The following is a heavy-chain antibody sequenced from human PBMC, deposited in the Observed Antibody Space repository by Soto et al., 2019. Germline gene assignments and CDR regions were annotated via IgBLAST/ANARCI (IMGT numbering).Heavy chain of an antibody. CDR1: GASVSSVDYY. D-gene: IGHD4-17*01. J-gene: IGHJ4*02. Sequence: PSETLSLTCSVSGASVSSVDYYWSRIRQAPGKGLEWIEYIYNSGGSYYNPSLKGRLTISTDTSKNQCSLKLNSVIAADTAIYYSVGTGTTDDYWGRGTLVTVSS. CDR3: VGTGTTDDY. V-gene: IGHV4-30-4*01. CDR2: IYNSGGS.